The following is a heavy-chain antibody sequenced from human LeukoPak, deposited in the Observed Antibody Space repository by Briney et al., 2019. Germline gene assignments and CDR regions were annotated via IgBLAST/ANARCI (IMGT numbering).Heavy chain of an antibody. CDR2: INHSGST. CDR3: ARGRYFQH. CDR1: GGSFSGYY. Sequence: ASETLSLTCAVYGGSFSGYYWSWIRQPPGKGLEWIGEINHSGSTTYNPSLKSRVTISVDTSKNQFSLKLSSVTAADTAVYYCARGRYFQHWGQGTLVTVSS. J-gene: IGHJ1*01. V-gene: IGHV4-34*01.